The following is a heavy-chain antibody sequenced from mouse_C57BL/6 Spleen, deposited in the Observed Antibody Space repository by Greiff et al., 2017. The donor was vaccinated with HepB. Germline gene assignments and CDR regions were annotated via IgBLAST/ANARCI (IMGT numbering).Heavy chain of an antibody. Sequence: VQLQQSGAELVRPGASVKLSCTASGFNIKDDYMHWVKQRPEQGLEWIGWIDPENGDTEYASKFQGKATITAATSSNTAYLQLSSLTSEDTAVYYCTTFGFMDYDGAYWGQGTLVTVSA. CDR1: GFNIKDDY. J-gene: IGHJ3*01. V-gene: IGHV14-4*01. CDR2: IDPENGDT. CDR3: TTFGFMDYDGAY. D-gene: IGHD2-4*01.